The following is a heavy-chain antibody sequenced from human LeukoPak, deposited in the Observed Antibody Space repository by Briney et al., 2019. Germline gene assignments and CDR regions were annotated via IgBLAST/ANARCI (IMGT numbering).Heavy chain of an antibody. CDR1: GYSFTNDW. J-gene: IGHJ4*02. Sequence: GESLKISCKGSGYSFTNDWIGWVRQMPGKGLEWMGIIYPGDSNTRYSPSFQGQVTISADKSITTAYLQWTSLQASDTAMYYCARRIDYGDYFDYWGQGTLVTVSS. V-gene: IGHV5-51*01. CDR3: ARRIDYGDYFDY. D-gene: IGHD4-17*01. CDR2: IYPGDSNT.